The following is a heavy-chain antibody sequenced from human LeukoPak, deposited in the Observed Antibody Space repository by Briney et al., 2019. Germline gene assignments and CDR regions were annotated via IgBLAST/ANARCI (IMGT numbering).Heavy chain of an antibody. CDR1: GFTFSSYW. Sequence: PGKSLRLSCAASGFTFSSYWMHWVRQVPGKGLVWVSRINTDGRTTNYADSVKGRFTISRDNSKNTLYLQMNSLRAEDTAVYYCSGSGYSSSWGQGNLVTVSS. V-gene: IGHV3-74*01. CDR2: INTDGRTT. J-gene: IGHJ4*02. D-gene: IGHD6-13*01. CDR3: SGSGYSSS.